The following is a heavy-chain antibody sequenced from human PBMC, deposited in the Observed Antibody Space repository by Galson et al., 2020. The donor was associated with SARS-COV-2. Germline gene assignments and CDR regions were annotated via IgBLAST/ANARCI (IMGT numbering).Heavy chain of an antibody. CDR1: GYTFTSYG. D-gene: IGHD6-19*01. J-gene: IGHJ4*02. CDR3: ARDFYSSGWALGDY. V-gene: IGHV1-18*04. Sequence: ASVKVSCKASGYTFTSYGISWVRQAPGQGLEWMGWISAYNGNTNYAQKLQGRVTMTTDTSTSTAYMELRSLRSNDTAVYYCARDFYSSGWALGDYWGQGTLVTVSS. CDR2: ISAYNGNT.